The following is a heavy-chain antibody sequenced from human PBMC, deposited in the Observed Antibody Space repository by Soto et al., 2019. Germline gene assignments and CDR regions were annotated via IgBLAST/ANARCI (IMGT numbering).Heavy chain of an antibody. CDR3: ARDQGGWELRSYFDY. CDR2: INPNSGGT. Sequence: ASVKVSCKASGYTFTGYYMHWVRQAPGQGLEWMGWINPNSGGTNYAQKFQGWVTMTRDTSISTAYMELSRLRSDDTAVYYCARDQGGWELRSYFDYWAQGTLVPVSS. J-gene: IGHJ4*02. V-gene: IGHV1-2*04. CDR1: GYTFTGYY. D-gene: IGHD1-26*01.